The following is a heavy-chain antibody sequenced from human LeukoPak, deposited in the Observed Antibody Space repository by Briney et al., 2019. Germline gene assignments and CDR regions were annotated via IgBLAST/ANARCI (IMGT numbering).Heavy chain of an antibody. D-gene: IGHD1-14*01. CDR1: GFTLEDYG. CDR2: INWNGGTT. V-gene: IGHV3-20*01. CDR3: ARAGLTGSPLVDY. J-gene: IGHJ4*02. Sequence: GGSLRLSCAASGFTLEDYGVSWVRQAPGKGREWVSGINWNGGTTGYADSVKGRFTISRDNAKNPLYLQMNSLRAEDTALYHCARAGLTGSPLVDYWGQGTLVTVST.